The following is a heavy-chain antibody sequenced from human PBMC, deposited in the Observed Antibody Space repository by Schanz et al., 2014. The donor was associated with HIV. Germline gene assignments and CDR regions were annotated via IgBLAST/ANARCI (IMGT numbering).Heavy chain of an antibody. CDR3: AREKMDTGGLDV. CDR2: INTNGGGT. Sequence: QVQLLQSGTEVKKPGASVKVSCKASGYSFTSNFIHWVRQAPGQGLQWMGVINTNGGGTSDTLQGRVIITRDTSTRTVYMYLSILRFEDSAVYYCAREKMDTGGLDVWGQGTTVTVSS. J-gene: IGHJ6*02. V-gene: IGHV1-46*01. CDR1: GYSFTSNF.